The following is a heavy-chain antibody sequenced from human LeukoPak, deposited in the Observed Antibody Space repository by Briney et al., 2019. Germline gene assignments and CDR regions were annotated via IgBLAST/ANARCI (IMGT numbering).Heavy chain of an antibody. V-gene: IGHV3-21*01. J-gene: IGHJ6*02. CDR1: GFTFSSYR. CDR2: ISSRSSYI. D-gene: IGHD2-8*01. Sequence: PGGALRLSCAASGFTFSSYRMNWVRQAPGKGLEGVSSISSRSSYIYYADSVKGRFTISRDNAKNSLYLQMNSLRAEDTAVYYCARTSNLPPSYSAMDVWGHGTPVPVS. CDR3: ARTSNLPPSYSAMDV.